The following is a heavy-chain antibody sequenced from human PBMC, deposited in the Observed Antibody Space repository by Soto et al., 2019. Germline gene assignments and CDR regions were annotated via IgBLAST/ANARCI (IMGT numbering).Heavy chain of an antibody. CDR1: GFTFSSYS. CDR2: ISSSSSYI. CDR3: ARGGPYYDSSGYYWNEYFQH. Sequence: GGSLRLSCAASGFTFSSYSMNWVRQAPGKGLEWVSSISSSSSYIYYADSVKGRFTISRDNAKNSLYLQMNSLRAEDTAMYYCARGGPYYDSSGYYWNEYFQHWGQGTLVTVSS. V-gene: IGHV3-21*01. D-gene: IGHD3-22*01. J-gene: IGHJ1*01.